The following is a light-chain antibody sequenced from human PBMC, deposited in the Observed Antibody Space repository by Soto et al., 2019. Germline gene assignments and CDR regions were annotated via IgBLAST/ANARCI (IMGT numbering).Light chain of an antibody. CDR3: QQYNNWPRT. CDR1: QGIRSA. J-gene: IGKJ1*01. CDR2: AAS. V-gene: IGKV1D-13*01. Sequence: AIQLTQSPSSLSASVGDRVTITCRASQGIRSALGWYQQKPGKVPKLLIYAASTLKSGVPSRFSGSGSGTEFTLTISSLQSEDFAVYYCQQYNNWPRTFGQGTKVDIK.